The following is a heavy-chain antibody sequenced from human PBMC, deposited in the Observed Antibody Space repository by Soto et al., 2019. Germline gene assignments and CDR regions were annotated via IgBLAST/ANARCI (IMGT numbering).Heavy chain of an antibody. Sequence: QVQLQESGPGLVKPSETLSLTCTVSGGSLSSYYWSWIRQPPGKGLEWIGYIYYSGSTNYNPSLMCRVTISVDTSKNQFSLKLSSVTAADTAVYYCASSGSGWSSLGYWGQGTLVTVSA. J-gene: IGHJ4*02. CDR3: ASSGSGWSSLGY. V-gene: IGHV4-59*01. CDR2: IYYSGST. CDR1: GGSLSSYY. D-gene: IGHD3-10*01.